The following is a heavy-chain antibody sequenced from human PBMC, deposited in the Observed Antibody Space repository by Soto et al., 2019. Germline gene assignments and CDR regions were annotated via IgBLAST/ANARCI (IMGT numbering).Heavy chain of an antibody. CDR3: ARRIIALEIFDF. V-gene: IGHV4-59*08. CDR2: IYYTGNT. J-gene: IGHJ4*02. Sequence: PSETLSLTCTVSGGSMTSYYWSWIRQPPGKGLEWIGFIYYTGNTKYNPSLKSRVTISIDTSESLFSLKLNSVTAADTAVYYCARRIIALEIFDFWGPGTVVTVSS. D-gene: IGHD3-10*01. CDR1: GGSMTSYY.